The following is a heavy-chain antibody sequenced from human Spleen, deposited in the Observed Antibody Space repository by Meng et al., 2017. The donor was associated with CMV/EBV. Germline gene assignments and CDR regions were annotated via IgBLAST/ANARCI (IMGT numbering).Heavy chain of an antibody. V-gene: IGHV3-73*01. D-gene: IGHD2-2*01. CDR1: GVTFRNFA. Sequence: GGSLRLSCAASGVTFRNFAMSWVRQGPGKGLEWVGRIRSKADSYATVYAASVRGRFTISRDDSKNTAYLQMSSLRAEDTAVYYCARSRDQSTDSKYGLDVWGQGTTVTVSS. CDR2: IRSKADSYAT. J-gene: IGHJ6*02. CDR3: ARSRDQSTDSKYGLDV.